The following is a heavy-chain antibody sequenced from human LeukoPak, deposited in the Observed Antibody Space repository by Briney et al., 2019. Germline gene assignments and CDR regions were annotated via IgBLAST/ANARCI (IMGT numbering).Heavy chain of an antibody. CDR2: IYYSGST. D-gene: IGHD5-24*01. V-gene: IGHV4-59*01. Sequence: SETLSLTFTGSGGSISCYYWSWLRQPPGKGLEWIGYIYYSGSTNYNPSLKSRVTISVDTSKNQFSLKLRSVTAADTAVYYCARGMYEMATSSSFYFDYWGQGTLVTVSS. CDR1: GGSISCYY. CDR3: ARGMYEMATSSSFYFDY. J-gene: IGHJ4*02.